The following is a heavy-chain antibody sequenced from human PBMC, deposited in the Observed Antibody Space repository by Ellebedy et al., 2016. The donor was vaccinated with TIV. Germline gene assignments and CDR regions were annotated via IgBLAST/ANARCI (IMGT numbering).Heavy chain of an antibody. CDR1: GGSVSSDNW. CDR3: ARGVGAAVRGVQLDS. V-gene: IGHV4-4*02. J-gene: IGHJ4*02. CDR2: IYHTGST. Sequence: SETLSLTXAVSGGSVSSDNWWSWVRQPPGKGLEWMAEIYHTGSTNYNPSLRSRVTISIDRTKSQFSLKLNAVTAADTAVYYCARGVGAAVRGVQLDSWGLGTLVTVSS. D-gene: IGHD3-10*01.